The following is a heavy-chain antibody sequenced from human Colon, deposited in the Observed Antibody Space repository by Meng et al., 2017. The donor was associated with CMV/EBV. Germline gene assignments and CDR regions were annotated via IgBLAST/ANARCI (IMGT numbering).Heavy chain of an antibody. J-gene: IGHJ4*02. CDR1: GYSFTGYW. CDR3: ARHQSQDYSKTPSDY. CDR2: IYPADSDT. Sequence: GESLKISCQGSGYSFTGYWIGWVRQMPGKGLEWMGIIYPADSDTRYSPSFQGQVTISADESISTAYLQWSSLKASDTAMYYCARHQSQDYSKTPSDYWGQGTLVTVSS. D-gene: IGHD4-11*01. V-gene: IGHV5-51*01.